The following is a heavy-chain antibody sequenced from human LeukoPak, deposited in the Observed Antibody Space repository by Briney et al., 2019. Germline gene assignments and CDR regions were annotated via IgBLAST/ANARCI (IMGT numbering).Heavy chain of an antibody. CDR3: AKDTYDSSGYPQWFDP. J-gene: IGHJ5*02. CDR2: ISSSSSTI. V-gene: IGHV3-48*01. Sequence: GGSLRLSCAASGFTFSSYSMNWVRQAPGKGLEWVSYISSSSSTIYYADSVKGRFTISRDNAKNSLYLQMNSLRAEDTAVYYCAKDTYDSSGYPQWFDPWGQGTLVTVSS. D-gene: IGHD3-22*01. CDR1: GFTFSSYS.